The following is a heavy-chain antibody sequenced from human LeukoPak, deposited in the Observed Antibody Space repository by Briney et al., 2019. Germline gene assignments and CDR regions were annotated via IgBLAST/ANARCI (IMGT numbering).Heavy chain of an antibody. CDR1: GFTFSDYY. V-gene: IGHV3-11*01. CDR2: ISSSGAIV. Sequence: GGALRLSCAASGFTFSDYYMSWIRQAPGKGLEWISSISSSGAIVFYPDSVKGRFTISRDNANNSLYLQINSLRAEDTAVYYCAGVRGLAAGAPNGGQGLLVTVSS. CDR3: AGVRGLAAGAPN. J-gene: IGHJ4*02. D-gene: IGHD6-13*01.